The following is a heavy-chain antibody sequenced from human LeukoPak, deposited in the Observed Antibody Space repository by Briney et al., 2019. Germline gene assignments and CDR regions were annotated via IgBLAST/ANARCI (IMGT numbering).Heavy chain of an antibody. Sequence: KASETLSLTCTVSGGSISSGGYYWSWIRQHPGKGLEWIVYIYYSGSTYYNPALKSRVTISVDTSRTQFSLKLSSVTAADTAVYYCARDSISGSYNYYYGMDVWGQGTTVTVSS. D-gene: IGHD1-26*01. CDR3: ARDSISGSYNYYYGMDV. CDR1: GGSISSGGYY. CDR2: IYYSGST. V-gene: IGHV4-31*03. J-gene: IGHJ6*02.